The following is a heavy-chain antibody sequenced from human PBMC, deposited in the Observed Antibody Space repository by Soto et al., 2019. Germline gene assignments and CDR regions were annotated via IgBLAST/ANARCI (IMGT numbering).Heavy chain of an antibody. CDR1: GGTFSSYT. Sequence: QVQLVQSGPEVKKPGSSVKVSCRPSGGTFSSYTFSWVRQAPGQGLEWMGRIIPILDIANYAQKFQGRVRITADKSTSTAYIKLGRLRSDDTAVYYCPRDMVTTVRNNLWGSGTMVIVSS. CDR3: PRDMVTTVRNNL. J-gene: IGHJ2*01. V-gene: IGHV1-69*08. CDR2: IIPILDIA. D-gene: IGHD4-17*01.